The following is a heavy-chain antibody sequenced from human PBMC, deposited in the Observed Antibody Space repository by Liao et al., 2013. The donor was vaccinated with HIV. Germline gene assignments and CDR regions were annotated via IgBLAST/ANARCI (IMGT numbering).Heavy chain of an antibody. D-gene: IGHD3-9*01. V-gene: IGHV4-59*12. CDR2: VYYSGST. J-gene: IGHJ3*02. CDR1: GGSISSYF. CDR3: ARGRYYDILTGYHDTFDI. Sequence: QVQLQESGSGLVKPSETLSLTCTVSGGSISSYFWSWIRQPPGKGLEWIGYVYYSGSTNYNPSLKSRVTISIDTSKNQFSLKLNSVTAADTAVYYCARGRYYDILTGYHDTFDIWGQGTMVTVSS.